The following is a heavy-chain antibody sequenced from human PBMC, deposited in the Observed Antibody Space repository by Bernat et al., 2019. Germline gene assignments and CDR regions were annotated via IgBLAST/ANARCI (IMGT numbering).Heavy chain of an antibody. V-gene: IGHV4-39*01. J-gene: IGHJ6*02. CDR1: GGSISSSSYY. D-gene: IGHD3-22*01. CDR2: IYYSGST. CDR3: ARQSKIVVVTYYYYGMDV. Sequence: QLQLQESGPGLVKPSETLSLTCTVSGGSISSSSYYWGWIRQPPGKGLEWIGSIYYSGSTYYNPSLKSRVTISVVTSKNQFSLKLSSVTAADTAVYYCARQSKIVVVTYYYYGMDVWGQGTTVTVSS.